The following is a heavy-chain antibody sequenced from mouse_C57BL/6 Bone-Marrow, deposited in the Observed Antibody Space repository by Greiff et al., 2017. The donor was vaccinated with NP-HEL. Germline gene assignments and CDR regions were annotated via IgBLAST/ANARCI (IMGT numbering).Heavy chain of an antibody. V-gene: IGHV1-55*01. Sequence: QVQLQQPGAELVKPGASVKMSCKASGYTFTSYWITWVKQRPGQGLEWIGDIYPGSGSTNYNEKFKSKATLTVDTSSSTAYMQLSSLTSEDSAVYYCAREALRVTGTEYFDYWGQGTTLTVSS. CDR3: AREALRVTGTEYFDY. D-gene: IGHD4-1*01. J-gene: IGHJ2*01. CDR2: IYPGSGST. CDR1: GYTFTSYW.